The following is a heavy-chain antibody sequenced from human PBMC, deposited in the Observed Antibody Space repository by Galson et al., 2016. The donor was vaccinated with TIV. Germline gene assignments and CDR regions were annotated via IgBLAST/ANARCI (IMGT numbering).Heavy chain of an antibody. CDR3: ARGSSWSPFYVMDV. V-gene: IGHV1-3*01. CDR2: INAVDGST. Sequence: SVKVSCKASGYTFTTYGTHWVRQAPGHRLEWMGWINAVDGSTKYSQNFQGRLSITTDTSATTAYMELSSLRSEDTAVYFCARGSSWSPFYVMDVWGQGTTVIVSS. D-gene: IGHD6-13*01. CDR1: GYTFTTYG. J-gene: IGHJ6*02.